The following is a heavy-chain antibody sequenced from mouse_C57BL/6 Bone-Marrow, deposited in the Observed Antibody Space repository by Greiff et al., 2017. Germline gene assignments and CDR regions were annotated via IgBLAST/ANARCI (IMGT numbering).Heavy chain of an antibody. J-gene: IGHJ4*01. V-gene: IGHV3-6*01. CDR2: ISYDGSN. D-gene: IGHD1-1*01. CDR1: GYSITSGYY. CDR3: ARITTVVVRGDYYAMDY. Sequence: EVQLQQSGPGLVKPSQSLSLTCSVTGYSITSGYYWNWIRQFPGNKLEWMGYISYDGSNNYNPSLKNRISITRDTSKNQFFLKLNSVTTEDTATYYCARITTVVVRGDYYAMDYWGQGTSVTVSS.